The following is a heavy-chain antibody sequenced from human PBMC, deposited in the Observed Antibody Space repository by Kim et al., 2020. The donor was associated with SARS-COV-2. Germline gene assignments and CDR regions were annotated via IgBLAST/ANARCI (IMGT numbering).Heavy chain of an antibody. V-gene: IGHV3-15*01. CDR1: GFTFSNAW. CDR2: IKSKTDGGTT. D-gene: IGHD6-13*01. J-gene: IGHJ5*02. Sequence: GGSLRLSCAASGFTFSNAWMSWVRQAPGKGLEWVGRIKSKTDGGTTDYAAPVKGRFTISRDDSKNTLYLQMNSLKTEDTAVYYCTTISFIAAAGTEPYGWAWGQGTLVTVSS. CDR3: TTISFIAAAGTEPYGWA.